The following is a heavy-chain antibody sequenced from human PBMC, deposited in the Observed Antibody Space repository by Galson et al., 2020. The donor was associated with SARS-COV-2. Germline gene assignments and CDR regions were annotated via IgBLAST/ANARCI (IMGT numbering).Heavy chain of an antibody. CDR2: INPSGGST. J-gene: IGHJ6*02. D-gene: IGHD4-17*01. CDR3: ARDLTTVTTCHYDDGMDV. CDR1: GYTFTSYY. V-gene: IGHV1-46*01. Sequence: ASVKVSCKASGYTFTSYYMHWVRQAPGQGLEWMGIINPSGGSTSYAQKFQARVTMTRDTSTSTVYMELSSLRSEDTAVYYCARDLTTVTTCHYDDGMDVWGQGTTVTVAS.